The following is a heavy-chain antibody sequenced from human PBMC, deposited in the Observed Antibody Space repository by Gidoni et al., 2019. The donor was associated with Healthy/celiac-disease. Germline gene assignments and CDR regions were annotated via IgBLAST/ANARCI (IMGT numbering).Heavy chain of an antibody. J-gene: IGHJ5*02. D-gene: IGHD3-9*01. V-gene: IGHV3-23*01. CDR3: ARQVGDILTGDDH. CDR1: GFTFSSYA. Sequence: EVQLLESGGGLVQPGGSLRLYCAASGFTFSSYAMSWVRQAPGKGLEWVSGISGSGGRTYYADSVKGRFTISRDNAKSTVYLQMNSLRAEDMALYYCARQVGDILTGDDHWGQGTLVTVSS. CDR2: ISGSGGRT.